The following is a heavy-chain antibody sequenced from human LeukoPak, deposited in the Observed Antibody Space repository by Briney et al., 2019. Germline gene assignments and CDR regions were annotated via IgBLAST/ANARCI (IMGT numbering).Heavy chain of an antibody. D-gene: IGHD1-1*01. CDR1: GFTFTSSA. CDR2: IVVGSGNT. J-gene: IGHJ4*02. V-gene: IGHV1-58*02. CDR3: ARRAPGKLAADY. Sequence: ASVKVSCKASGFTFTSSAMQWVRQARGQRLEWIGWIVVGSGNTNYAQKFQERVTITRDMSTSTAYMELRSLRSDDTAMYYCARRAPGKLAADYWGQGTLVTVSS.